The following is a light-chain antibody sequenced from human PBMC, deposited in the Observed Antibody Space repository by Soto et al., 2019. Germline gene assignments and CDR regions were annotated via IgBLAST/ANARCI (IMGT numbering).Light chain of an antibody. V-gene: IGLV1-40*01. CDR1: SSNIGAGYD. J-gene: IGLJ3*02. CDR2: HN. Sequence: QSALTQPPSVSGAPGQRVTISCSGRSSNIGAGYDVSWYQQFPGKAPKLLMYHNDRPSGVPDRFSASRSAMSASLSINGVQPEDEAVYFCQSYDTSPSGLVFGSGTKLTVL. CDR3: QSYDTSPSGLV.